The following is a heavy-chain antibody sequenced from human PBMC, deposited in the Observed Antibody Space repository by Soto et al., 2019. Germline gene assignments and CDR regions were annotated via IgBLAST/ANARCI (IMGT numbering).Heavy chain of an antibody. CDR1: GYTFTSYG. CDR2: ISAYNGNT. D-gene: IGHD3-9*01. CDR3: ARAAYENLTGYYWR. J-gene: IGHJ4*02. V-gene: IGHV1-18*01. Sequence: ASVKVSCKASGYTFTSYGISWVRQAPGQGLEWMGWISAYNGNTNYAQKFQDRVTMTTDTSTSTAYMELRSLRSDDTAMYYCARAAYENLTGYYWRRGQRSPVTVSS.